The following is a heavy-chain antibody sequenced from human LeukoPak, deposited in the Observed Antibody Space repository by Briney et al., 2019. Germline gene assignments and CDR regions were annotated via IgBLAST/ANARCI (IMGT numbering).Heavy chain of an antibody. CDR3: ARGGSSSSNDYYYMDV. D-gene: IGHD6-6*01. CDR2: MNPNSGNT. J-gene: IGHJ6*03. Sequence: ASVKVSCKASGYTFTSYDINWVRQATGQGLEWMGWMNPNSGNTGYAQKFQGRVTMTRNTSISTAYMELSSLRSEDTAVYYCARGGSSSSNDYYYMDVWGKGTTVTVSS. V-gene: IGHV1-8*01. CDR1: GYTFTSYD.